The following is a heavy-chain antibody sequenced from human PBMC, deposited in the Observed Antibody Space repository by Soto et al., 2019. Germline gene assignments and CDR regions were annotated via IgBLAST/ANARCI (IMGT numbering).Heavy chain of an antibody. V-gene: IGHV1-46*01. CDR1: GYPFTSYY. J-gene: IGHJ5*02. CDR3: ARDQTVAVTNWFDP. CDR2: INPTIGST. D-gene: IGHD4-17*01. Sequence: GASVKVSCKASGYPFTSYYMHWVRQAPGQGLEWMGGINPTIGSTSYAQKFRGRVTMTRDTSTSTVYMELSTLRSEDTAVYYCARDQTVAVTNWFDPWGHGTLVTVSS.